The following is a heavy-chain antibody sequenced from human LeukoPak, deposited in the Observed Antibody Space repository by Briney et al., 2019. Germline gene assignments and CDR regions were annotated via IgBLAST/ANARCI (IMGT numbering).Heavy chain of an antibody. D-gene: IGHD2-21*02. V-gene: IGHV1-46*01. CDR2: INPSGGST. J-gene: IGHJ5*02. CDR1: GYTFTSYY. CDR3: ARGATRYCGGDCYHIDP. Sequence: ASVKVSCKASGYTFTSYYMHWVRQATGQGLEWVGIINPSGGSTSYAQKFQGRVTMTRDTSTSTVYMELSSLRSEDTAVYYCARGATRYCGGDCYHIDPWGQGTLVTVSS.